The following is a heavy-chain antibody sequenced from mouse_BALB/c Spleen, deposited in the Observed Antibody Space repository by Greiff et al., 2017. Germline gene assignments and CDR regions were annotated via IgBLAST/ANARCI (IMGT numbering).Heavy chain of an antibody. D-gene: IGHD1-1*01. CDR2: IWAGGST. CDR1: GFSLTSYG. CDR3: ARDSEGDYYGSSYYFDY. J-gene: IGHJ2*01. V-gene: IGHV2-9*02. Sequence: VQLQQSGPGLVAPSQSLSITCTVSGFSLTSYGVHWVRQPPGKGLEWLGVIWAGGSTNYNSALMSRLSISKDNSKSQVFLKMNSLQTDDTAMYYCARDSEGDYYGSSYYFDYWGQGTTLTVSS.